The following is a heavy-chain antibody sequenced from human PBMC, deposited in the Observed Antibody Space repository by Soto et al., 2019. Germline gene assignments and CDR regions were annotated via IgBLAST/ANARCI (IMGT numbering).Heavy chain of an antibody. Sequence: QVQLQESGPRLVKPSETLSLTCTVSGDSISSYYWTWIRQPPGKGLEYICYIYYSGRTYYNPSLKSRVTISVDTSTTQFSLKLSSVNAADTAVYYCARGHLGITTTGTWYEFHSWGQGPLVTVS. D-gene: IGHD2-15*01. V-gene: IGHV4-59*01. J-gene: IGHJ4*02. CDR2: IYYSGRT. CDR1: GDSISSYY. CDR3: ARGHLGITTTGTWYEFHS.